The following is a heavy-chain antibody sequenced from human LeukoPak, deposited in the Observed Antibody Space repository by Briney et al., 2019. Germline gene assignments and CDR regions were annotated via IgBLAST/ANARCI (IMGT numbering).Heavy chain of an antibody. J-gene: IGHJ4*02. V-gene: IGHV4-30-2*01. CDR1: GGSISSGGYS. Sequence: SQTLSLTCAVSGGSISSGGYSWSWIRQPPGKGLEWIGYIYHSGSTYYNPSLKSRVTISVDRSKNQFSLKLSSVTAADTAVYYCARAAEGDYSDYWGQGTLVTVSS. D-gene: IGHD6-19*01. CDR2: IYHSGST. CDR3: ARAAEGDYSDY.